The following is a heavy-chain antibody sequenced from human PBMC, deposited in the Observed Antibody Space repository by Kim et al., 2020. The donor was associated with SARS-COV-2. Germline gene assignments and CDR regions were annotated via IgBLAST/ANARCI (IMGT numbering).Heavy chain of an antibody. CDR3: ARRRKGYSSWYGGKDFDY. Sequence: SETLSLTCTVSGGSISSSSYYWGWIRQPPGKGLEWIGSIYYSGSTYYNPSLKSRVTISVDTSKNQFSLKLSSVTAADTAVYYCARRRKGYSSWYGGKDFDYWGQGTLVTVSS. J-gene: IGHJ4*02. V-gene: IGHV4-39*01. CDR1: GGSISSSSYY. CDR2: IYYSGST. D-gene: IGHD6-13*01.